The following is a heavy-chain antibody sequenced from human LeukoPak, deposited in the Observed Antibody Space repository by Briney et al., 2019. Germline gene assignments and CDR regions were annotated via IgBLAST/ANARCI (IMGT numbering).Heavy chain of an antibody. J-gene: IGHJ4*02. Sequence: SETLSLTCTVSGASISGSGYYWGWIRQPPGKGLEWIGSIYHSGSTYYNPSLKSRVTISVDTSKNQFSLKLSSVTAADTAVYYCARAGVSLGRLDFDYWGQGTLVTVSS. CDR3: ARAGVSLGRLDFDY. CDR1: GASISGSGYY. D-gene: IGHD3-16*01. CDR2: IYHSGST. V-gene: IGHV4-39*07.